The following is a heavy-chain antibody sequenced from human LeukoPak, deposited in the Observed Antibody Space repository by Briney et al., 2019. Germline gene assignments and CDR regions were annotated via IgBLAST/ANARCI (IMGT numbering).Heavy chain of an antibody. V-gene: IGHV1-2*02. Sequence: ASVKVSCKASGYTFTGYYMHWGRQAPGQGLEWMGWINPNSGGTNYAQKFQGRVTMTRDTSISTAYMELSRLRSDDTAVYYCARPLDSYYYYYMDVWGKGTTVTVSS. D-gene: IGHD3-9*01. CDR1: GYTFTGYY. CDR2: INPNSGGT. J-gene: IGHJ6*03. CDR3: ARPLDSYYYYYMDV.